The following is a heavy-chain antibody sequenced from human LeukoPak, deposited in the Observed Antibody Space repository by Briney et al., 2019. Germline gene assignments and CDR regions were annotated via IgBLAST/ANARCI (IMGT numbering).Heavy chain of an antibody. CDR3: AMTPYVDTAMVLDY. J-gene: IGHJ4*02. V-gene: IGHV4-34*01. CDR1: GGSFSGYY. Sequence: PSETLSLTCAVYGGSFSGYYWSWIRQPPGKGLEWIGEINHSGSTNYNPSLKSRVTISVDTSKNQFSLKLSSVTAADTAVYYCAMTPYVDTAMVLDYWGKGTLVTVSS. D-gene: IGHD5-18*01. CDR2: INHSGST.